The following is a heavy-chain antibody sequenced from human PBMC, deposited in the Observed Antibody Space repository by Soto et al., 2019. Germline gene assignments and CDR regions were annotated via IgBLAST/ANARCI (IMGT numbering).Heavy chain of an antibody. Sequence: ASVKVSCKASGGTFKNFNFNCVRQAPGQGLEWLGGIIPMFGTADYAQRFQGRVTITADDSTSTAYMELSSLRSEDTAVYYCARDETGDSYYYYYRMDVWGQGTTVTVSS. CDR2: IIPMFGTA. CDR3: ARDETGDSYYYYYRMDV. J-gene: IGHJ6*02. V-gene: IGHV1-69*13. D-gene: IGHD7-27*01. CDR1: GGTFKNFN.